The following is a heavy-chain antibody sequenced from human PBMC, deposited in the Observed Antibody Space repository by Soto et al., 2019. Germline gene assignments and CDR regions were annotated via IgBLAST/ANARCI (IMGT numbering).Heavy chain of an antibody. V-gene: IGHV1-69*13. Sequence: VKVSCKASGGTFSSYAISWVRQAPGQGLEWMGGIIPIFGTANYAQKFQGRVTITADESTSTAYMELSSLRSEDTAVYYCARGGYCSGGSCYSVAKIYNWFDPWGQGTLVTVSS. D-gene: IGHD2-15*01. J-gene: IGHJ5*02. CDR3: ARGGYCSGGSCYSVAKIYNWFDP. CDR1: GGTFSSYA. CDR2: IIPIFGTA.